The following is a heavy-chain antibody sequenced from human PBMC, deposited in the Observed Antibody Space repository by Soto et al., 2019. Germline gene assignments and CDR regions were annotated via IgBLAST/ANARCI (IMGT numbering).Heavy chain of an antibody. D-gene: IGHD2-2*02. CDR1: GFTFSSYA. Sequence: EVQLLESGGGLVQPGGSLRLSCAASGFTFSSYAMSWVRQAPGKGLEWVSAISGSGGSTYYADSVKGRFTISRDNSKNTLYLQMNSLRAEDTAVYYCAKDGVIVVVPAAIMGYYFDYWGQGTLVTVSS. CDR3: AKDGVIVVVPAAIMGYYFDY. J-gene: IGHJ4*02. CDR2: ISGSGGST. V-gene: IGHV3-23*01.